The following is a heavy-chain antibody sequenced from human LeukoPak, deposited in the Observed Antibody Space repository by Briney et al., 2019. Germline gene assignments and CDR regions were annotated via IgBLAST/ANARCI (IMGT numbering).Heavy chain of an antibody. CDR3: ARDRLSSSQNNYIDY. CDR2: IWHDGSSE. V-gene: IGHV3-33*01. J-gene: IGHJ4*02. CDR1: GFTFTTYG. Sequence: GSLRLSCAASGFTFTTYGMHWVRQARGKGLEWVALIWHDGSSEYYAESVKGRFSISRDTSKNTVYLQMNSLRAEDTAMYHCARDRLSSSQNNYIDYWGQGTLVTVSS. D-gene: IGHD6-13*01.